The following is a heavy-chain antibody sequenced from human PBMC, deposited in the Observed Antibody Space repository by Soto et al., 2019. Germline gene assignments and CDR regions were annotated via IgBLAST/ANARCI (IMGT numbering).Heavy chain of an antibody. J-gene: IGHJ3*02. CDR1: GFTFSSYG. Sequence: GGSLRLSCAASGFTFSSYGMHWVRQAPGKGLGWVAVIWYDGSNKYYADSVKGRFTISRDNSKNTLYLQMNSLRAEDTAVYYCARGRGDYDFWSGHAFDIWGQGTMVTVSS. CDR3: ARGRGDYDFWSGHAFDI. CDR2: IWYDGSNK. V-gene: IGHV3-33*01. D-gene: IGHD3-3*01.